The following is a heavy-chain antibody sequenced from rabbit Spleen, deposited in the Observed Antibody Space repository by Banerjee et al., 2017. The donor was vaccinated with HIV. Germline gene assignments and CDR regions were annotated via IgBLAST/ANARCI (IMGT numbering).Heavy chain of an antibody. J-gene: IGHJ4*01. CDR2: IYFGSGTT. V-gene: IGHV1S40*01. CDR3: ARGYSGVVYDYFTL. CDR1: GIDFSSSSY. Sequence: QSLEESGGGLVQPEGSLTLTCKASGIDFSSSSYMNWVRQAPGKGLEWIGCIYFGSGTTWYATWAKGRFTTSKTSSTTVTLQMTSLTVGDTATYFCARGYSGVVYDYFTLWGPGTLVTVS. D-gene: IGHD1-1*01.